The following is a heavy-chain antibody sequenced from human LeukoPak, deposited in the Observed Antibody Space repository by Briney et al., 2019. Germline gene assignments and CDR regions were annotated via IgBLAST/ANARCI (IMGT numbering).Heavy chain of an antibody. CDR3: ARDFVQWLVYFDY. J-gene: IGHJ4*02. CDR2: INPNSGGT. D-gene: IGHD6-19*01. CDR1: GYTFTGYY. V-gene: IGHV1-2*06. Sequence: ASVKVSCKASGYTFTGYYMHWVRQAPGQGLEWMGRINPNSGGTNYAQKFQGRVTMTGDTSISTAYMELSRLRSDDTAVYYCARDFVQWLVYFDYWGQGTLVTVSS.